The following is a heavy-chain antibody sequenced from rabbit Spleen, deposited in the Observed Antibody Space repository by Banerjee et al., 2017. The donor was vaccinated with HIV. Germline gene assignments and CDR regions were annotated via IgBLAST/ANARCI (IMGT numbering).Heavy chain of an antibody. D-gene: IGHD6-1*01. J-gene: IGHJ4*01. Sequence: QEQLEESGGDLVKPGASLTLTCIASGVSFSDDSYMCWVRQAPGKGLEWIVCIDSGSSGFTYFASWAKGRFTISKTSSTTVTLQMTSLTVADTAIYFCARDQGYSYNFATGDFDLWGQGTLVTVS. V-gene: IGHV1S45*01. CDR3: ARDQGYSYNFATGDFDL. CDR2: IDSGSSGFT. CDR1: GVSFSDDSY.